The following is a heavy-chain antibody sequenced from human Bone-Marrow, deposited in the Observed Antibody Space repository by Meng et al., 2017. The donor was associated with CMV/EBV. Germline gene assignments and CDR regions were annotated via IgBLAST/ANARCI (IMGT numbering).Heavy chain of an antibody. CDR2: FFSGGDR. V-gene: IGHV3-66*02. D-gene: IGHD3-3*01. CDR3: ARNTYYDFWRADY. CDR1: GFTVSSNY. Sequence: GESLKISCAASGFTVSSNYLTWIRQAPGKGLEWVSVFFSGGDRNYADSVKGRFTISRDNSKNTLFLQMNSLRTENTAVYYCARNTYYDFWRADYWGQGTLVTVSS. J-gene: IGHJ4*02.